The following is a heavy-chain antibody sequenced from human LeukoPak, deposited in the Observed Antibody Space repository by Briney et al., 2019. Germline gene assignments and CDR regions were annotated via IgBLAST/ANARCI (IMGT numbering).Heavy chain of an antibody. D-gene: IGHD6-6*01. CDR2: MNPNSGNT. CDR3: ARAPSLRHSSSSSRLYYFDY. J-gene: IGHJ4*02. Sequence: ASVKVSCKASGYTFTSYDINWVRQATGQGLEWMGWMNPNSGNTGYVQKFQGRVTMTRNTSISTAYMELSSLRSEDTAVYYCARAPSLRHSSSSSRLYYFDYWGQGTLVTVSS. V-gene: IGHV1-8*01. CDR1: GYTFTSYD.